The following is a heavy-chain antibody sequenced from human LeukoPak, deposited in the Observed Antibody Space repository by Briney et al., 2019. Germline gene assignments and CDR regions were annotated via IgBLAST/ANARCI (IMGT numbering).Heavy chain of an antibody. CDR3: ARVRVTYNWEPDLDY. CDR1: GFTFSSYA. V-gene: IGHV3-30-3*01. D-gene: IGHD1-1*01. Sequence: PGGSLRLSCAASGFTFSSYAMHWVRQAPGKGLEWVAVISYDGSNKYYADSVKGRFTISRDNSKNTLYLQMNSLRAEDTAVYYCARVRVTYNWEPDLDYWGQGTLVTVSS. J-gene: IGHJ4*02. CDR2: ISYDGSNK.